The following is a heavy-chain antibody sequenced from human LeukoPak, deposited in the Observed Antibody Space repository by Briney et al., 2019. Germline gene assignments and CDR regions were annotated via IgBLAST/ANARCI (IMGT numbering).Heavy chain of an antibody. J-gene: IGHJ6*04. D-gene: IGHD2-15*01. Sequence: SETLSLTCAVYGGSFSGYYWSWIRQPPGKGLEWIWLINHSGSTNYNPSLKSRGPISVDPSKNQFSLKLSSVTAADTAVYYCARIGCSGGSCYLNYYYGMDVWGKGTTVTVSS. CDR2: INHSGST. CDR1: GGSFSGYY. V-gene: IGHV4-34*01. CDR3: ARIGCSGGSCYLNYYYGMDV.